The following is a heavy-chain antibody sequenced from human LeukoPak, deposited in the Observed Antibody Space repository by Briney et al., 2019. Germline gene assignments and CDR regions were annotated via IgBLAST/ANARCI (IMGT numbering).Heavy chain of an antibody. V-gene: IGHV1-69*13. D-gene: IGHD3-22*01. CDR3: AGGGHDSSGYYSSWSTANWFDP. CDR1: GYTFTSYG. Sequence: SVKVSCKASGYTFTSYGISWVRQAPGQGLEWMGGIIPIFGTANYAQKFQGRVTITADESTSTAYMELSSLRSEDTAVYYCAGGGHDSSGYYSSWSTANWFDPWGQGTLVTVSS. J-gene: IGHJ5*02. CDR2: IIPIFGTA.